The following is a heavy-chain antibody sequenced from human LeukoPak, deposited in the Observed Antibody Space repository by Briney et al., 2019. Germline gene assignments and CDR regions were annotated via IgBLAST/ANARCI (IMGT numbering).Heavy chain of an antibody. Sequence: GGSLRLSCVASGFTFSSSWMTWVRQAPGKGLEWVASIREDGSEKTSVDSVKGRFTISRDNAKNSLYLQMDSLRAEDTAVYYCAKDHRIVVVTVDPEYFDYWGQGTLVTVSS. CDR2: IREDGSEK. D-gene: IGHD2-21*02. CDR1: GFTFSSSW. V-gene: IGHV3-7*01. CDR3: AKDHRIVVVTVDPEYFDY. J-gene: IGHJ4*02.